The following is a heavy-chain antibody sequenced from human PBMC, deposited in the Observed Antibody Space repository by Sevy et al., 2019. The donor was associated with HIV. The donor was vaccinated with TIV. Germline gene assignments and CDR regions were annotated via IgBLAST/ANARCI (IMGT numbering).Heavy chain of an antibody. J-gene: IGHJ3*02. CDR3: AKEIQRGGAFDN. Sequence: GGSLRLSCGVSGFTFSSYAMTWVRQPPGKGLEWVSIISGSGATTSYADSVKGRFTISRDNSKNALYLQMNSLRAEDTAVYYCAKEIQRGGAFDNWGQGTMVTVSS. V-gene: IGHV3-23*01. CDR2: ISGSGATT. CDR1: GFTFSSYA. D-gene: IGHD5-18*01.